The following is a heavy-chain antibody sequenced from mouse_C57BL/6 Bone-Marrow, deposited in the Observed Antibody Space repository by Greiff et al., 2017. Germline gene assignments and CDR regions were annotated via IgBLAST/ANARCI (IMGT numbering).Heavy chain of an antibody. J-gene: IGHJ3*01. CDR2: IWGGGST. CDR3: AKQREFITTVRLLG. D-gene: IGHD1-1*01. Sequence: VMLVESGPGLVAPSQSLSITCTVSGFSLTSYGVDWVRQPPGKGLEWLGGIWGGGSTNDNSALMSRLSISKDNSKSQVFLKMNSLQTDDTAMYYCAKQREFITTVRLLGWGQGTLVTVSA. V-gene: IGHV2-9*01. CDR1: GFSLTSYG.